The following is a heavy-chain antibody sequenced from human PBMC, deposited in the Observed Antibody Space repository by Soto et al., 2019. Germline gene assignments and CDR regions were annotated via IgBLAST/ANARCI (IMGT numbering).Heavy chain of an antibody. CDR2: IKQDGSEK. D-gene: IGHD3-16*02. CDR3: ARDLENDYDYIWGSYRPHNWFDP. V-gene: IGHV3-7*01. Sequence: PGGSLRLSCAASGFTFSSYWMSWVRQAPGKGLEWVANIKQDGSEKYYVDSVKGRFTISRDNAKNSLYLQMNSLRAEDTAVYYCARDLENDYDYIWGSYRPHNWFDPWGQGTLVTVSS. J-gene: IGHJ5*02. CDR1: GFTFSSYW.